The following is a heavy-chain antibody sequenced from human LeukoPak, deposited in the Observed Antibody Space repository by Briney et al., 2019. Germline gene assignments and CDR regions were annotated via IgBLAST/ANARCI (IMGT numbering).Heavy chain of an antibody. V-gene: IGHV1-2*02. CDR2: INPNSGGT. CDR1: GYTFTGYY. D-gene: IGHD2-21*02. Sequence: GASVKVSCKASGYTFTGYYMHWVRQAPGQGLEWMGWINPNSGGTNYAQKFQGRVTMTRDTSISTAYMELSRLRSDDTAVYYCARDLAYCGGDCYSYYFDYWGQGTLVTVSS. J-gene: IGHJ4*02. CDR3: ARDLAYCGGDCYSYYFDY.